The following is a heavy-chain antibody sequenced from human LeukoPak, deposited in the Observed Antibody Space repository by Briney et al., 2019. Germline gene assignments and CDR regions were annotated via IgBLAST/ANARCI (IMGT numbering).Heavy chain of an antibody. Sequence: GGSLRLSCAASGFTFNNYAMSWVRQAPGKGLEWVSAISASGGTTYYADSVKGRFTLSRDNSENTLFLQMTSLRAEDTAVYYCAKEPREYCSSTSCPNWFDSWGQGTLVTVSS. D-gene: IGHD2-2*01. CDR3: AKEPREYCSSTSCPNWFDS. CDR1: GFTFNNYA. J-gene: IGHJ5*01. V-gene: IGHV3-23*01. CDR2: ISASGGTT.